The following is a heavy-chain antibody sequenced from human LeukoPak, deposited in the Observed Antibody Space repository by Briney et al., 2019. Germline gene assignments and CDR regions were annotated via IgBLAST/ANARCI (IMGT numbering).Heavy chain of an antibody. CDR1: GYTFTGYY. CDR3: ARVRTTVTTAGFNYYYMGV. J-gene: IGHJ6*03. CDR2: INPNSGGT. V-gene: IGHV1-2*06. Sequence: ASVKVSCKASGYTFTGYYMHWVRQAPGQGLEWMGRINPNSGGTNYAQKFQGRVTMTRDTSISTAYMELSRLRSDDTAVYYCARVRTTVTTAGFNYYYMGVWGKGTTVTVSS. D-gene: IGHD4-11*01.